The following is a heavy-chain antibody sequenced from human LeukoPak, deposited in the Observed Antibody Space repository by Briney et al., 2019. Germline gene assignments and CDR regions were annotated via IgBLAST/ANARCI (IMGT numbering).Heavy chain of an antibody. CDR1: GGSFSGYY. CDR2: INQSGST. J-gene: IGHJ3*02. CDR3: ARGVSGIAVAGGAFDI. D-gene: IGHD6-19*01. Sequence: NASETLSLTCAVYGGSFSGYYWSWIRHPPGKGLEWIGEINQSGSTNYHPSLKGRVTLSVDTSKNQFSLELSSVTAADTAVNYCARGVSGIAVAGGAFDIWGQGTMVTVSS. V-gene: IGHV4-34*01.